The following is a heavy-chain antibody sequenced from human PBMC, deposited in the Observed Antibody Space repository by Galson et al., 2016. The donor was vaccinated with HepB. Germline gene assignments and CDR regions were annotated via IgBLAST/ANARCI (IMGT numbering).Heavy chain of an antibody. CDR2: INNDGSDA. CDR3: LSLVVADF. J-gene: IGHJ4*02. CDR1: GFSFRSYW. D-gene: IGHD2-15*01. V-gene: IGHV3-74*01. Sequence: SLRLSCAASGFSFRSYWMHWVRQPPGKGLVWVSQINNDGSDASYADSVKGRFTVSRDNAKNMLYLQMNSLRADDTAVYYCLSLVVADFWGQGVLVTVSS.